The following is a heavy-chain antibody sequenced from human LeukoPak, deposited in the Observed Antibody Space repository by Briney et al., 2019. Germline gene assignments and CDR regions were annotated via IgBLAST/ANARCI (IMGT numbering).Heavy chain of an antibody. CDR3: ARAGLGYSSSWDYYYYMDV. D-gene: IGHD6-13*01. CDR2: INPNIVGT. V-gene: IGHV1-2*02. Sequence: ASVKVSCKASGYTFTGYYMHWVRQAPGQGLEWMGWINPNIVGTNYAQRFQGRVTMTRDTSISTVYMELSRLRSDDTAVYYCARAGLGYSSSWDYYYYMDVWGKGTTVTVSS. J-gene: IGHJ6*03. CDR1: GYTFTGYY.